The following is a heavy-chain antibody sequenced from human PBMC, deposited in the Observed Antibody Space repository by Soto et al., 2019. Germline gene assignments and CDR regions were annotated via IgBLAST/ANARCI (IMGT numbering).Heavy chain of an antibody. J-gene: IGHJ4*02. D-gene: IGHD3-22*01. CDR1: GGSISSYY. Sequence: SETLSLTCTVSGGSISSYYWSWIRQPPGKGLEWIGYIYYSGSTNYNPSLKSRVTISVDTSKNQFSLRAEDTAVYYCARSPSGYYFDYWGQGTLVTVSS. CDR3: ARSPSGYYFDY. V-gene: IGHV4-59*01. CDR2: IYYSGST.